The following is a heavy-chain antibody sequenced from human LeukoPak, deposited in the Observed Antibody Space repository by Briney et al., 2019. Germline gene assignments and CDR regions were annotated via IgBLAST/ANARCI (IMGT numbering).Heavy chain of an antibody. J-gene: IGHJ6*03. D-gene: IGHD6-6*01. CDR2: IYPGDSDT. V-gene: IGHV5-51*01. Sequence: GESLKISCKGSGYSFTSYWIGWVRQMPGKGLEWMGIIYPGDSDTRYSPSFQGQVTISADKSISTAYLQWSSLKASDTAMYYCARQKDSSSPDNYYYYMDVWGKGTTVTVSS. CDR3: ARQKDSSSPDNYYYYMDV. CDR1: GYSFTSYW.